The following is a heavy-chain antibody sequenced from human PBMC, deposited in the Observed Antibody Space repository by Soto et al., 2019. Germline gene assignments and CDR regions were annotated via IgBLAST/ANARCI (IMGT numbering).Heavy chain of an antibody. Sequence: SETLSLSCTVSGGSVSSGSYYWSWIRQPPGKGLEWIGYIYYRGSTKYNPSLKSRATISIDTSKNQFSLKLSSVTAADTAVYYCARGLDYVGFDYWGQGTLVTVSS. J-gene: IGHJ4*02. CDR3: ARGLDYVGFDY. V-gene: IGHV4-61*01. CDR1: GGSVSSGSYY. CDR2: IYYRGST. D-gene: IGHD4-17*01.